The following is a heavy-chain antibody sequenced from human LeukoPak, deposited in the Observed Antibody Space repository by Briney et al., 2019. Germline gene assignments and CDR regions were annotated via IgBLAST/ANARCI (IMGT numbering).Heavy chain of an antibody. J-gene: IGHJ6*03. D-gene: IGHD5-18*01. CDR1: GGSFSGYY. CDR3: ARKTAMVWYYYYYMDV. Sequence: SETLSLTCAVYGGSFSGYYWSWIRQPPGKGLEWIGEINHSGSTNYNPSLTSRVTIPVDTSKNQFSLKLSSVTAADTAVYYCARKTAMVWYYYYYMDVWGKGTTVTISS. V-gene: IGHV4-34*01. CDR2: INHSGST.